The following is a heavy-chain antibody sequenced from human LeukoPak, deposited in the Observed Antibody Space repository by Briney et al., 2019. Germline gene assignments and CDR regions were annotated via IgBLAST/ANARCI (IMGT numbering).Heavy chain of an antibody. D-gene: IGHD6-19*01. J-gene: IGHJ4*02. Sequence: GGSLRLSCAASGFTFSSYAMSWVRQAPGKGLEWVSAISGSGGSTYYADSVKGRFTISRDNSKNTLYLQMNSLRAEDTVVYYCAKDGDSSGWYGGYWGQGTLVTVSS. CDR3: AKDGDSSGWYGGY. CDR2: ISGSGGST. V-gene: IGHV3-23*01. CDR1: GFTFSSYA.